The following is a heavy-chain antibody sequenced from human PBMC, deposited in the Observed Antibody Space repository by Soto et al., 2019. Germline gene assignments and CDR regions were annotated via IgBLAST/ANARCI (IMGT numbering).Heavy chain of an antibody. V-gene: IGHV4-4*02. J-gene: IGHJ4*02. D-gene: IGHD6-13*01. CDR3: ARVPRRIADIRGEPIDY. CDR2: IYHSGST. CDR1: GGSISSSNW. Sequence: SETLSLTCAVSGGSISSSNWWSWVRQPPGKGLEWIGEIYHSGSTNYNPSLKSRVTISVDKSKNQFSLKLSSVTAADTAVYYCARVPRRIADIRGEPIDYWGRGTLVTVSS.